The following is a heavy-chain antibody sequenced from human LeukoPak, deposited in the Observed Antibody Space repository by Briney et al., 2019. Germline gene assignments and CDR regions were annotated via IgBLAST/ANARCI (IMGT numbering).Heavy chain of an antibody. CDR2: ISSSSSFI. CDR3: ARGGWYNSNDAFDI. D-gene: IGHD6-19*01. CDR1: GFTFSSSR. Sequence: TGGSLRLSCAASGFTFSSSRMNWVRQAPGKGLEWVSSISSSSSFIYYADSVKGRFTISRDNAKNSLYLQMNSLRAEDTAVYYCARGGWYNSNDAFDIWGQGTMVTVSS. V-gene: IGHV3-21*01. J-gene: IGHJ3*02.